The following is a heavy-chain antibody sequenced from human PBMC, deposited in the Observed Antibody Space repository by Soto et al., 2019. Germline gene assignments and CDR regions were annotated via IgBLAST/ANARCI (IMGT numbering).Heavy chain of an antibody. CDR2: IYSGDST. D-gene: IGHD1-26*01. J-gene: IGHJ4*02. Sequence: GGSLRLSCAASGFSVSTNYMTWVRQAPGKGLEWVSVIYSGDSTYYADSVKGRFTISRDNSKNTLHLQMNSLRAEDTAVYYCARGSGSLYYFDFWGRGTLVTVS. CDR1: GFSVSTNY. CDR3: ARGSGSLYYFDF. V-gene: IGHV3-53*01.